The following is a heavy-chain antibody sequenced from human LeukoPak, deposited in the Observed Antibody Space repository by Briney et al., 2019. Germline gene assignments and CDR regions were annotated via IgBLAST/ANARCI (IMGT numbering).Heavy chain of an antibody. CDR3: AKVGFGELDY. Sequence: PGGSLRLSCAASGFTFDDYAMHWARQAPGKGLEWVSGISWNSGSIGYADSVKGRFTISRDNAKNSLYLQMNSLRAEDTALYYCAKVGFGELDYWGQGTLVTVSS. V-gene: IGHV3-9*01. CDR2: ISWNSGSI. J-gene: IGHJ4*02. CDR1: GFTFDDYA. D-gene: IGHD3-10*01.